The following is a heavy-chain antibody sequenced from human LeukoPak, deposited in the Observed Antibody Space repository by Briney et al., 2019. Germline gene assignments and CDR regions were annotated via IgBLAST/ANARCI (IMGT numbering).Heavy chain of an antibody. CDR3: ARDGTYTDYDPDFDI. Sequence: SGGSLRLSCAASGFTFDDYGMSWVRQAPGKGLEWVSGINWNGGSTGYADSVKGRFTISRDNAKNSLYLQMNSLRAEDTALYYCARDGTYTDYDPDFDIWGQGTLVTVSS. CDR2: INWNGGST. CDR1: GFTFDDYG. V-gene: IGHV3-20*04. J-gene: IGHJ4*02. D-gene: IGHD5-12*01.